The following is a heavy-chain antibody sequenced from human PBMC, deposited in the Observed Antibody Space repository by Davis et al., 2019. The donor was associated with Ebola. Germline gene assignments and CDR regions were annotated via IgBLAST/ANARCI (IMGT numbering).Heavy chain of an antibody. CDR1: GGSISSYY. CDR2: IYYSGST. J-gene: IGHJ4*02. Sequence: MPSETLSLTCTVSGGSISSYYWSWIRQPPGKGLEWIGYIYYSGSTNYNPSLKSRVTISVDTSKNQFSLKLSSVTAADTAVYYCARDHFSYGDYRRRCLDYWGQGTLVTVSS. V-gene: IGHV4-59*12. D-gene: IGHD4-17*01. CDR3: ARDHFSYGDYRRRCLDY.